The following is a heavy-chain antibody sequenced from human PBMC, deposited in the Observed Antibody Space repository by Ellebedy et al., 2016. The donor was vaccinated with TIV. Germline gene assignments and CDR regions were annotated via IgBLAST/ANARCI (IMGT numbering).Heavy chain of an antibody. CDR2: ISGSGGST. CDR3: AKERFHYYGGFDY. Sequence: GESLKISCAASGFTFSSYAMSWVRQAPGKGLEWVSAISGSGGSTYYADPVKGRFTISRDNSKNTLYLQMNSLRAEDTAVYYCAKERFHYYGGFDYWGQGTLVTVSS. D-gene: IGHD4-23*01. J-gene: IGHJ4*02. CDR1: GFTFSSYA. V-gene: IGHV3-23*01.